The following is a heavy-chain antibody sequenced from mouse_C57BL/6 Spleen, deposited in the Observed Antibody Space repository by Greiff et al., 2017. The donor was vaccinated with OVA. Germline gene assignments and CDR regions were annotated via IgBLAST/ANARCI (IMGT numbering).Heavy chain of an antibody. CDR3: APSYYYGSSPFAY. Sequence: VQLQQSVAELVRPGASVKLSCTASGFNIKNTYMHWVKQRPEQGLEWIGRIDPANGNTKYAPKFQGKATITADTSSNTAYLQLSSLTSEDTAIYYCAPSYYYGSSPFAYWGQGTLVTVSA. D-gene: IGHD1-1*01. J-gene: IGHJ3*01. CDR1: GFNIKNTY. V-gene: IGHV14-3*01. CDR2: IDPANGNT.